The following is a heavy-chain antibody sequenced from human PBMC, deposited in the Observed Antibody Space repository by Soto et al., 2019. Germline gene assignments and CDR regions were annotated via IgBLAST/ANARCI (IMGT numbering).Heavy chain of an antibody. V-gene: IGHV4-30-2*01. Sequence: QLQLQESGSGLVKPSQTLSLTCAVSGGSISSGGYSWSWIRQPPGKGLEWIGYIYHSGSTYYNPSLGSRATTSVERSKTQFALQRGSVTAADTAVYYCAAGGGLPRYYWCQGTLVTVSS. D-gene: IGHD5-12*01. J-gene: IGHJ4*02. CDR2: IYHSGST. CDR3: AAGGGLPRYY. CDR1: GGSISSGGYS.